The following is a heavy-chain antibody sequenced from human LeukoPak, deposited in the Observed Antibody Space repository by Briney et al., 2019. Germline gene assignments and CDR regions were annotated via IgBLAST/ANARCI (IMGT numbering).Heavy chain of an antibody. J-gene: IGHJ4*02. CDR1: SGSINNYY. V-gene: IGHV4-59*01. CDR3: AREGSGGYLEY. D-gene: IGHD2-2*01. CDR2: IYYSGST. Sequence: SETLSLMCTVSSGSINNYYWSWIRHPPGKGLEWIGCIYYSGSTNYNPSLKSRVSISVDTSKNQFSLKLSSVTAADTAVYYCAREGSGGYLEYWGQGTLVTVSS.